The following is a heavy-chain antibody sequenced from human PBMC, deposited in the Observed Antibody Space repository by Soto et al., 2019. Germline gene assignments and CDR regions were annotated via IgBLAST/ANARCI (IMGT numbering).Heavy chain of an antibody. CDR1: GVSLTNNG. J-gene: IGHJ6*02. Sequence: QVQLVQSGAEGKRPGSSVRVSAKPSGVSLTNNGIGWGRQPPGHGLEWMGGVSPPFRTPNYARKFQGRISITADASTGTVNMELSSLTSEDTAQYYCARVLYYGSGSYSPYGMDVWGQGTTVTVSS. CDR2: VSPPFRTP. CDR3: ARVLYYGSGSYSPYGMDV. V-gene: IGHV1-69*01. D-gene: IGHD3-10*01.